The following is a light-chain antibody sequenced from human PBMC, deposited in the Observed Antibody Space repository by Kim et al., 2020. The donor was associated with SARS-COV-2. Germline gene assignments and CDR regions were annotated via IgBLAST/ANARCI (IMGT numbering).Light chain of an antibody. CDR1: QSINNW. CDR2: ETS. CDR3: QQYYGYPYT. Sequence: SAAVVDRVTITCRASQSINNWLAWYQQKPGKAPNLLIYETSSLESGVPSRVSGSGSGTEFTLTISSLQPDDFATYYCQQYYGYPYTFGQGTKLEI. J-gene: IGKJ2*01. V-gene: IGKV1-5*03.